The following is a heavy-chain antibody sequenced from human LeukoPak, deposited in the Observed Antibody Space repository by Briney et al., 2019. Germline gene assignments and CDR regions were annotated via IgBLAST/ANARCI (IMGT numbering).Heavy chain of an antibody. J-gene: IGHJ4*02. CDR1: GYSISSGYY. CDR3: ARARLHHNYGSGTSFDY. Sequence: SETLSLTCSVSGYSISSGYYWGWIRQPPGKGLEWIGSIYHSGKNYYNPSLKSRVTVSIDTSKNQFSLQLNSVTPEDTAVYYCARARLHHNYGSGTSFDYWGQGTLVTVSS. CDR2: IYHSGKN. V-gene: IGHV4-38-2*02. D-gene: IGHD3-10*01.